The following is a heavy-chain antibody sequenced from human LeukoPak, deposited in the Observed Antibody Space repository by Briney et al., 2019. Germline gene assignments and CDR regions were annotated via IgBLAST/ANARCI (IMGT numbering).Heavy chain of an antibody. D-gene: IGHD3-22*01. J-gene: IGHJ3*02. Sequence: SVKVSCKASGFTFTSSAVQWVRQARGQRLEWIGWIVVGSGNTNYAQRFQERVTITRDMSTSTAYMELSSLRSEDTAVYYCAAPMYDSHAFDIWGQGTMVTVSS. CDR1: GFTFTSSA. V-gene: IGHV1-58*01. CDR3: AAPMYDSHAFDI. CDR2: IVVGSGNT.